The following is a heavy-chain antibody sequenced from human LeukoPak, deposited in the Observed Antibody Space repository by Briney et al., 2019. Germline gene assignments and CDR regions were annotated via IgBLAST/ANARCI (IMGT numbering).Heavy chain of an antibody. Sequence: GGSLRLSCAASGFTFSSNYMSWVRQAPGKGLEWVSVIYGGCSTYYADSVKGRFTISRDNSKKTLYLQMNSLRAEDTAVYYCAKADRGWGVITKDWGQGTLVTVSS. CDR1: GFTFSSNY. D-gene: IGHD3-10*01. CDR2: IYGGCST. V-gene: IGHV3-66*01. J-gene: IGHJ4*02. CDR3: AKADRGWGVITKD.